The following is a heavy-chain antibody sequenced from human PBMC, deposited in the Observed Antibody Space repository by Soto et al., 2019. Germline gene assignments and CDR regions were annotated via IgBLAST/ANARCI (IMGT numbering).Heavy chain of an antibody. CDR2: ISYDGSNK. CDR1: GFTFSSYG. D-gene: IGHD6-13*01. CDR3: AKEFRRQQQLLDYYGMDV. J-gene: IGHJ6*02. V-gene: IGHV3-30*18. Sequence: GGSLRFSCAASGFTFSSYGMHWVRQAPGKGLEWVAVISYDGSNKYYADSVKGRFTISRDNSKNTLYLQMNSLRAEDTAVYYCAKEFRRQQQLLDYYGMDVWGQGTTVTVSS.